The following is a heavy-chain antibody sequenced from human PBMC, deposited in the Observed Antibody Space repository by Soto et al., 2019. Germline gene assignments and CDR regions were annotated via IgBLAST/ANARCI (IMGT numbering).Heavy chain of an antibody. D-gene: IGHD3-10*01. Sequence: QVQLQESGPGLVKPSQTLSLSCSVSGGSISSRDYYWSWIRHHPEKGLEWLGSISYNGNTYYKPSLKDRVTVSSDTSRRECSLKLTSVTAADTAVYYCAREKGGAALKGSGRDVWGQGTTVTVSS. CDR2: ISYNGNT. V-gene: IGHV4-31*03. CDR3: AREKGGAALKGSGRDV. J-gene: IGHJ6*02. CDR1: GGSISSRDYY.